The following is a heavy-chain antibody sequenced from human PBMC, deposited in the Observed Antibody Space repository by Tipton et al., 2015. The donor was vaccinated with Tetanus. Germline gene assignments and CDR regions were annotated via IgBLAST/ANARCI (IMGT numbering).Heavy chain of an antibody. V-gene: IGHV4-4*09. J-gene: IGHJ3*02. D-gene: IGHD4-11*01. CDR1: GGSMSNNY. Sequence: GLVKPSETLSLTCTVSGGSMSNNYWSWIRQPPGKGLEWIAFIHHSGLAFSKPSLKSRVSISIDTSQNQFSLRLTSVTAADTAVYFCARNVYTVTNDAFDIWGHGTLVNVSS. CDR3: ARNVYTVTNDAFDI. CDR2: IHHSGLA.